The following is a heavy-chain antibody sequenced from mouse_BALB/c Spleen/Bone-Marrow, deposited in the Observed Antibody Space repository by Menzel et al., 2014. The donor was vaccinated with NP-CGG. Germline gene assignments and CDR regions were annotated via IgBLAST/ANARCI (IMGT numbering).Heavy chain of an antibody. D-gene: IGHD2-14*01. J-gene: IGHJ3*01. CDR1: GFNIKDTY. CDR3: ATYYRYDRRFAY. CDR2: IDPANGNT. Sequence: DVKLQESGAELVKPGASVKSSCTASGFNIKDTYMHWVKQRPEQGLEWIGRIDPANGNTKYDPKFQGKATITADTSSNTAYLQLSSLTSEDTAVYYCATYYRYDRRFAYWGQGTLVTVSA. V-gene: IGHV14-3*02.